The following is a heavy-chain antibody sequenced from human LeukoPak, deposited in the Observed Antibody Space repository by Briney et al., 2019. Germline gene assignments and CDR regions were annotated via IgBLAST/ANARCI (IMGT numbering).Heavy chain of an antibody. Sequence: GSSVKVSCKASVGTFSSYAISWVRQAPGQGLEWMGGIIPIFGTANYAQKFQGRVTITADEPTSTAYMELSSLRSEDTAVYYCARSRYSGYDYRYYYYYMDVWGKGTTVTVSS. CDR3: ARSRYSGYDYRYYYYYMDV. J-gene: IGHJ6*03. CDR1: VGTFSSYA. D-gene: IGHD5-12*01. CDR2: IIPIFGTA. V-gene: IGHV1-69*01.